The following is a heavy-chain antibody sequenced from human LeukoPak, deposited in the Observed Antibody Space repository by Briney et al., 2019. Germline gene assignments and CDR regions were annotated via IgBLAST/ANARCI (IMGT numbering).Heavy chain of an antibody. V-gene: IGHV1-69*04. Sequence: SVKVSCKASGGTFSSYAISWVRQAPGQGLEWMGRIIPILGIANYARKFQGRVTITADKSTSTAYMELSRLRSDDTAVYYCARAGVSYYYYGMDVWGQGTTVTVSS. J-gene: IGHJ6*02. CDR2: IIPILGIA. CDR3: ARAGVSYYYYGMDV. CDR1: GGTFSSYA.